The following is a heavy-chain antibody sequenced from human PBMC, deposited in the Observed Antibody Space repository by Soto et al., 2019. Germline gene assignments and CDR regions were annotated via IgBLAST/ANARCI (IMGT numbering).Heavy chain of an antibody. V-gene: IGHV3-74*01. CDR3: ARSIVGPSALTLYYIYYGMDV. D-gene: IGHD1-26*01. J-gene: IGHJ6*02. Sequence: PGGSLRLSCAASGFTFSNYWMHWVRQAPGKGLVWVSRINNDGSSSTYADSVKGRFTISRDNAKNTVYLQMNSLRAEDTALYYCARSIVGPSALTLYYIYYGMDVWGQGTTVTVSS. CDR2: INNDGSSS. CDR1: GFTFSNYW.